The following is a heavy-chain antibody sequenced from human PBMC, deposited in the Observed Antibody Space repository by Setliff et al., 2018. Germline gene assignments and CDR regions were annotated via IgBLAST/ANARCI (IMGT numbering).Heavy chain of an antibody. V-gene: IGHV4-30-4*08. CDR2: IYYSGST. Sequence: KPSETLSLTCTVSGGSIRSGDYYWSWIRQPPGKGLEWIGYIYYSGSTYYNPSLKSRVTISVDTSKNQFSLKLSSVTAADTAVYYCARDFWAYCGGDCSVFDYWGQGTLVTVSS. CDR3: ARDFWAYCGGDCSVFDY. CDR1: GGSIRSGDYY. J-gene: IGHJ4*02. D-gene: IGHD2-21*02.